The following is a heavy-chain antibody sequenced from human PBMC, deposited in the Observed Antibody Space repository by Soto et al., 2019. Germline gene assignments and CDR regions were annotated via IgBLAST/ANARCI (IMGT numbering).Heavy chain of an antibody. Sequence: SETLSLTCAVYDTSFSGYYWSWIRKPPEKGLEWIGGIFHGGSTDYSPSLKSRVTISVDTSKNQFSLELSSVTAADTAVYYCARPHYDSNTFYSFFDYWGQGTLVTVSS. V-gene: IGHV4-34*12. D-gene: IGHD3-22*01. CDR1: DTSFSGYY. J-gene: IGHJ4*02. CDR2: IFHGGST. CDR3: ARPHYDSNTFYSFFDY.